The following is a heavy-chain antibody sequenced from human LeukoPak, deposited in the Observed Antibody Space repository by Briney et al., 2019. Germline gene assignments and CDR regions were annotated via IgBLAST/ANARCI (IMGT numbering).Heavy chain of an antibody. V-gene: IGHV4-34*01. J-gene: IGHJ6*02. CDR1: GGSFSGHY. CDR2: INHSGST. Sequence: SETLSLTCAVYGGSFSGHYWSWIRQPPGKGLEWIGEINHSGSTNYNPSLKSRVTISVGTSKNQFSLKLSSVTAADTAVYYCARNTIAVADIYYYYGMDVWGQGTTVTVSS. CDR3: ARNTIAVADIYYYYGMDV. D-gene: IGHD6-19*01.